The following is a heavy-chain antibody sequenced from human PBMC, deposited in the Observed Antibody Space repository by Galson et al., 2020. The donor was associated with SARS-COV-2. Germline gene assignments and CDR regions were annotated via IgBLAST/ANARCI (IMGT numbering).Heavy chain of an antibody. V-gene: IGHV3-53*01. CDR1: GFTVSSNY. Sequence: QLGESLKISCAASGFTVSSNYMSWVRQAPGKGLEWVSVLYSGGSTFYADSVKGRFTISRDNSKNTLYLQMNSLRAEDTAVYYCARDAYGMDVWGQGTTVTVSS. CDR3: ARDAYGMDV. CDR2: LYSGGST. J-gene: IGHJ6*02.